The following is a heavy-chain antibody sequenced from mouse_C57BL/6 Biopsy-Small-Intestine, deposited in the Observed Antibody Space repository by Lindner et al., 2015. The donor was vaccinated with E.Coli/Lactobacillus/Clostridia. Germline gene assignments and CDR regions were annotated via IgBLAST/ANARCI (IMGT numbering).Heavy chain of an antibody. CDR3: ARGSGSGGRDWFDP. V-gene: IGHV1-84*01. Sequence: SVKVSCKASGYTFTDHDINWVRQATGQGLEWMGWMNSESGNTGYAQKFQGRVTMTRDTSISTAYMGLSSLSSEDTAVYYCARGSGSGGRDWFDPWGQGTLVTVSS. J-gene: IGHJ4*01. D-gene: IGHD3-1*01. CDR1: GYTFTDHD. CDR2: MNSESGNT.